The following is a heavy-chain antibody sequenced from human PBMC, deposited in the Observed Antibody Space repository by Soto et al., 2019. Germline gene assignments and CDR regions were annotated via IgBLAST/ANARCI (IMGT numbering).Heavy chain of an antibody. V-gene: IGHV3-7*01. CDR2: IKQDGTEK. J-gene: IGHJ6*02. CDR1: GCTFRSYW. CDR3: ARDAPNSGYDTYYYYGMDV. D-gene: IGHD5-12*01. Sequence: SLRLSFAASGCTFRSYWMSCVLQAPGKGLDWVANIKQDGTEKYYVDSVKGRFTISRDNAKNSLYLQMNSLRAEDTAVYYCARDAPNSGYDTYYYYGMDVWGQGTTVTVSS.